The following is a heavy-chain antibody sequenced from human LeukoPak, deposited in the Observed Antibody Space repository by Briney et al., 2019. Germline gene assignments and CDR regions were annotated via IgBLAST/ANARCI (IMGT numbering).Heavy chain of an antibody. CDR2: ISSSSSFI. CDR3: ARGVSYGDYLAAY. Sequence: GGSLRLSCAASGFTFSGYEMNWVRQAPGRGLEWVSSISSSSSFIYYADSVKGRFTISRDNAKNSLYLQMNSLRTEDTAVYYCARGVSYGDYLAAYWGQGTLVTVSS. J-gene: IGHJ4*02. CDR1: GFTFSGYE. D-gene: IGHD4-17*01. V-gene: IGHV3-21*01.